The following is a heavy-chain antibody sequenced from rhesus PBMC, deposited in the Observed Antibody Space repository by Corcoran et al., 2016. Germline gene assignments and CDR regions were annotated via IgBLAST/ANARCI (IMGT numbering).Heavy chain of an antibody. CDR2: INSGGGST. J-gene: IGHJ4*01. CDR3: AKDYSGSLDY. V-gene: IGHV3S25*01. Sequence: VQLQESGTGLVKPSEILSLTCTISGASISSNWWSWVRQAPGKGLEWVSAINSGGGSTYYADSVKGRFTISRDNSKNTLSLQMNSLRAEDTAVYYCAKDYSGSLDYWGQGVLVTVSS. CDR1: GASISSNW. D-gene: IGHD3-16*01.